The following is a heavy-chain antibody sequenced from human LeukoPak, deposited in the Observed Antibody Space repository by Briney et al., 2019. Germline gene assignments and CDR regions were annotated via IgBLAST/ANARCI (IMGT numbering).Heavy chain of an antibody. CDR1: GYSFTGYY. D-gene: IGHD4-17*01. CDR3: ARDSGASY. Sequence: ASVKVSCKASGYSFTGYYIYWVRQAPGQGLEWMGWINPDSGGTNYAQKFQGRVTMTRDTSISIAYMELSGLRFDDTAVYYCARDSGASYWGQGTLVTVSS. J-gene: IGHJ4*02. CDR2: INPDSGGT. V-gene: IGHV1-2*02.